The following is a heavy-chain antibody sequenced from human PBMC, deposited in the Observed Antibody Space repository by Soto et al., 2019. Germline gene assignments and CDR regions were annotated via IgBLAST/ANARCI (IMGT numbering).Heavy chain of an antibody. D-gene: IGHD3-10*01. CDR3: AKVMVRGVMNDAFDI. CDR1: GFTFDDYA. V-gene: IGHV3-9*01. Sequence: VQLVESGGGLVQPGRSLRLSCAASGFTFDDYAMHWVRQAPGKGLEWVSGISWNSGSIGYADSVKGRFTISRDNAKNSLYLQMNSLRAEDTALYYCAKVMVRGVMNDAFDIWGQGTMVTVSS. J-gene: IGHJ3*02. CDR2: ISWNSGSI.